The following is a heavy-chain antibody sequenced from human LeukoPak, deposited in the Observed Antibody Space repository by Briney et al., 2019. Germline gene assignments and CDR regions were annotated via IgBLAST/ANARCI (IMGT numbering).Heavy chain of an antibody. Sequence: ASVKVSCKASGYTFTSYGISWVRQAPGQGLEWMGWISAYNGNTNYAQKLQGRVTMTTDTSTSTAYMELRSLRSDDTAVYYCARSITIFGVVTVLDYWGQGTLVTVSS. V-gene: IGHV1-18*01. CDR3: ARSITIFGVVTVLDY. J-gene: IGHJ4*02. CDR2: ISAYNGNT. D-gene: IGHD3-3*01. CDR1: GYTFTSYG.